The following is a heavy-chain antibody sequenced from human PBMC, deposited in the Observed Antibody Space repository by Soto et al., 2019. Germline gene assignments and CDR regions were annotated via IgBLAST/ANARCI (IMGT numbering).Heavy chain of an antibody. J-gene: IGHJ6*01. CDR3: ARETYDFWSGYLVYGMDV. D-gene: IGHD3-3*01. Sequence: PRGSLGIGCATSGFTFSIYWMSWVRQAPGKGLDLVANIKQDGSEKYYVDSVKGRFTISRDNAKNSLYLQMNSLRAEDTAVYYCARETYDFWSGYLVYGMDVWGQGTTVTVSS. CDR2: IKQDGSEK. V-gene: IGHV3-7*01. CDR1: GFTFSIYW.